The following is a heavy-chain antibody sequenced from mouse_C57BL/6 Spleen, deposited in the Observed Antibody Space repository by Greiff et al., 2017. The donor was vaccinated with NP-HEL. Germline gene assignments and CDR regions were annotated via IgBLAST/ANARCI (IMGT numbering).Heavy chain of an antibody. J-gene: IGHJ1*03. D-gene: IGHD2-4*01. CDR1: GYTFTDYY. V-gene: IGHV1-75*01. CDR2: IFPGSGST. CDR3: ARGHYYDYDHWYFDV. Sequence: VQLQQSGPELVKPGASVKISCKASGYTFTDYYINWVKQRPGQGLEWIGWIFPGSGSTYYNEKFKGKATLTVDKSSSTAYMLLSSLTSEDSAVYFCARGHYYDYDHWYFDVWGTGTTVTVSS.